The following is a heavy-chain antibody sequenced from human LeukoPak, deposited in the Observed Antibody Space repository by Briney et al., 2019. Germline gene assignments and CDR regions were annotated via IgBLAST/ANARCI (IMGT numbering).Heavy chain of an antibody. V-gene: IGHV3-23*01. CDR1: GFTFSSYA. CDR2: TSGSGGST. CDR3: AKEGGYDPSSWYDY. Sequence: GGSLRLSCAASGFTFSSYAMSWVRQALGKGLEWVSTTSGSGGSTYYADSVKGRFTFSRDNSKNTLFLQMNSLRAEDTAVYYCAKEGGYDPSSWYDYWGQGTLVTVSS. J-gene: IGHJ4*02. D-gene: IGHD6-13*01.